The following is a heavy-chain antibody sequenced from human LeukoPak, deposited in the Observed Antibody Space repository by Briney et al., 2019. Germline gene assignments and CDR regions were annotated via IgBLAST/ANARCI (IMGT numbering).Heavy chain of an antibody. J-gene: IGHJ3*02. CDR3: ARSSRDCSGGSCYSSGAFDI. Sequence: SETLSLTCTVSGGSIRSSYYYWSWIRQPPGKGLEWIGYIYYSGSTNYNPSLKSRVTISVDTSKNQFSLKLSSVTAADTAVYYCARSSRDCSGGSCYSSGAFDIWGQGTMVTVSS. CDR1: GGSIRSSYYY. V-gene: IGHV4-61*01. D-gene: IGHD2-15*01. CDR2: IYYSGST.